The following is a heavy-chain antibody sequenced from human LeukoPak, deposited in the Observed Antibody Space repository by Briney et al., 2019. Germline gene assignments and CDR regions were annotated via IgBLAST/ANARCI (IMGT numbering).Heavy chain of an antibody. Sequence: GRSLRLSCAPSRFTFTSYAIGWVRPAPGKGLEWVAVIWNVVSNKNYTGSVKGRFTSSSDNSKNPRYVQTDSRRAEDTAVYDCGKDLAAVDYWGQGTLVTVSS. CDR3: GKDLAAVDY. CDR2: IWNVVSNK. J-gene: IGHJ4*02. V-gene: IGHV3-33*03. CDR1: RFTFTSYA.